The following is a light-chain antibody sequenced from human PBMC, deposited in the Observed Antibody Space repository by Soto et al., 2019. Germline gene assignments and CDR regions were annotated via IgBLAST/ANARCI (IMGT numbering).Light chain of an antibody. CDR3: QQYNSYQYT. J-gene: IGKJ2*01. Sequence: DIQMTQSPSTLSASVGDRVTITCRASQSISSWLAWYQQKPGKAPKLLIYKASSLEGGIPSRFSGSGSETEFTLTISSLRSEDFATYYCQQYNSYQYTFGQGTKLEIK. CDR2: KAS. CDR1: QSISSW. V-gene: IGKV1-5*03.